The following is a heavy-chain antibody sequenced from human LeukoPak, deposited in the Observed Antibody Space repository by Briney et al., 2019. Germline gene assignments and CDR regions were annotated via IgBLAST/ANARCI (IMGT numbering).Heavy chain of an antibody. CDR1: GGSFSGYH. D-gene: IGHD4-23*01. V-gene: IGHV4-34*01. Sequence: SETLSLTCAIHGGSFSGYHWNWIRQSPGKGLEWIGEINDRGHTNYNPSLESRITISVDTSKKQFSLNLSSVTAADTAVYYCARDPTTVVTTPYYFDFWGQGTLVTVSS. CDR2: INDRGHT. CDR3: ARDPTTVVTTPYYFDF. J-gene: IGHJ4*02.